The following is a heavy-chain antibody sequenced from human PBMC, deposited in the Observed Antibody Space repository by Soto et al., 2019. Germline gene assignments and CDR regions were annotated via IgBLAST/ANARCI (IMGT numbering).Heavy chain of an antibody. CDR3: ARRVMGSPASFFNYYYYMDV. J-gene: IGHJ6*03. CDR2: IYYSGST. CDR1: GGSISSYY. D-gene: IGHD6-13*01. Sequence: QVQLQESGPGLVKPSETLSLTCTVSGGSISSYYWSWIRQPPGKGLEWIGYIYYSGSTNYNPSLKSRVTTSVETSKNPFSLKLSSVTAADTAVYYCARRVMGSPASFFNYYYYMDVWGKGTTVTVSS. V-gene: IGHV4-59*08.